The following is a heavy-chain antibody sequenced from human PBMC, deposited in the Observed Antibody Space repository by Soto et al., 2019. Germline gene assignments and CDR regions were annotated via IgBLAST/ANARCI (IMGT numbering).Heavy chain of an antibody. D-gene: IGHD1-1*01. J-gene: IGHJ4*02. CDR3: AREGPEPHLLDY. CDR1: GGPISSGGYY. V-gene: IGHV4-31*03. CDR2: IYYSGST. Sequence: QVQLQESGPGLVKPSQTLSLTCTVSGGPISSGGYYWSWIRQHPGKGLEWIGYIYYSGSTYYNPSLKTRVTISVDTSKNQFSLKLSSETAADTAVYYCAREGPEPHLLDYWGQGTLVTVSS.